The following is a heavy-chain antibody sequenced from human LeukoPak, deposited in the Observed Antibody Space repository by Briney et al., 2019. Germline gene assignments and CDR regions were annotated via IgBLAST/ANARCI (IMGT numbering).Heavy chain of an antibody. J-gene: IGHJ4*02. V-gene: IGHV1-69*06. CDR2: IIPIFGTA. CDR1: GGTFSSYA. CDR3: ARGNYGSGSYNGDWGLLDY. Sequence: SVKVSCKASGGTFSSYAISWVRQAPGQGLEWMGGIIPIFGTANYAQKFQGRVTITADKSTSTAYMELSSLRSEDTAVYYCARGNYGSGSYNGDWGLLDYWGQGTLVTVSS. D-gene: IGHD3-10*01.